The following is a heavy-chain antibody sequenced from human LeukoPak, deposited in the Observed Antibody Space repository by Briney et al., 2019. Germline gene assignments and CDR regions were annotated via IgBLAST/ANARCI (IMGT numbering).Heavy chain of an antibody. CDR1: GFTSGDYA. Sequence: GGSLRLSCTASGFTSGDYALSWFRQAPGKGLEWLSFIRSKDHGGTTECAASVKGRFTISRDDSNSIAYLQMNSLIIEDTAVYFCTRDPHYYHGNPHDFWGQGTRVTVSS. V-gene: IGHV3-49*03. CDR3: TRDPHYYHGNPHDF. J-gene: IGHJ4*02. D-gene: IGHD4-23*01. CDR2: IRSKDHGGTT.